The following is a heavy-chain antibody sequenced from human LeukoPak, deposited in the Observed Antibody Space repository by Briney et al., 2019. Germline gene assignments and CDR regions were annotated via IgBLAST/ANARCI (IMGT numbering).Heavy chain of an antibody. D-gene: IGHD3-9*01. Sequence: GGSLRLSCAASGFTFSSYWMHWVRQAPGKGLVWVSRINSDGSSTSYADSVKGRFTISRDNSKNTLYLQMNSLRAEDTAIYYCAKPFPGHYDILTGYYAPPDYWGQGTLVTVSS. J-gene: IGHJ4*02. CDR1: GFTFSSYW. CDR3: AKPFPGHYDILTGYYAPPDY. V-gene: IGHV3-74*01. CDR2: INSDGSST.